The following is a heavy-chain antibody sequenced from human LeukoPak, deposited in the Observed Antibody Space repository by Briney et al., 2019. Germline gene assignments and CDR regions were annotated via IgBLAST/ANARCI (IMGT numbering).Heavy chain of an antibody. CDR2: IYYSGST. J-gene: IGHJ4*02. CDR1: GGSISSSSYY. V-gene: IGHV4-39*01. Sequence: PSETLSLTCTVSGGSISSSSYYWGWIRQPPGKGLEWIGSIYYSGSTYYNPSLKSRVTISVDTSKNQFSLKLSSVTAADTAVYYCASTSPSSIVVVPAAIDYWGQGTLVTVSS. CDR3: ASTSPSSIVVVPAAIDY. D-gene: IGHD2-2*01.